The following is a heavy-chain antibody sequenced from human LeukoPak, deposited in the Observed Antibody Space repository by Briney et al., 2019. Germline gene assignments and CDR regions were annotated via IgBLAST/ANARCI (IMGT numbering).Heavy chain of an antibody. J-gene: IGHJ4*02. V-gene: IGHV4-31*03. CDR3: ARCRRQPNHPPPFDY. D-gene: IGHD2-8*01. Sequence: SQTLSLTCTVSGGSISSGGYYWSWIRQHPGKGLEWIGYIYYSGSTYYNPSLKSRVTISVDTSKNQFSLKLSSVTAADTAVYYCARCRRQPNHPPPFDYWGQGTLVTVSS. CDR2: IYYSGST. CDR1: GGSISSGGYY.